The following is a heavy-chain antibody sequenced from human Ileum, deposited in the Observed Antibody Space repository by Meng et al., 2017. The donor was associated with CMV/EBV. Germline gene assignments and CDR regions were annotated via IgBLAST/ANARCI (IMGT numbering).Heavy chain of an antibody. CDR2: INPTSGGA. V-gene: IGHV1-2*02. CDR1: GYTFADYY. D-gene: IGHD3-22*01. Sequence: SGYTFADYYIHWVRQAPGQGLEWMGYINPTSGGATYAQNFQGRVTMSSDTSVSSAYMELGWLRSDDTAVYYCASTMILVNFYAMDVWGQGTTVTVSS. J-gene: IGHJ6*02. CDR3: ASTMILVNFYAMDV.